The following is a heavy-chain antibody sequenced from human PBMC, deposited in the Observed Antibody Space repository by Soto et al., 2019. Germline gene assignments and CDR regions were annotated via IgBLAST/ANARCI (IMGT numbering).Heavy chain of an antibody. Sequence: GASVKVSCKASGYTFTSYGISWVRQAPGQGLEWMGWISAYNGNTNYAQKLQGRVTMTTDTSTSTAYMELRSLRSDDTAGYYCAADRITIFGVVSPFDCWGRGTLVTVSS. CDR1: GYTFTSYG. V-gene: IGHV1-18*01. D-gene: IGHD3-3*01. J-gene: IGHJ4*02. CDR3: AADRITIFGVVSPFDC. CDR2: ISAYNGNT.